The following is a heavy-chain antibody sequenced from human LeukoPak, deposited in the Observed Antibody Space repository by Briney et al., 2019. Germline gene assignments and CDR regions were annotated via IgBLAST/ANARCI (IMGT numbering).Heavy chain of an antibody. CDR1: GGSFSGYY. Sequence: SETLSLTCAVYGGSFSGYYWSWIRQPPGKGLEWIGYISHSGSTKYNPSLKSRVTISMDTSKNQFSLKVRSVTAADTAVYYCARSYGSGSYFDSWGQGTLVTVSS. CDR3: ARSYGSGSYFDS. D-gene: IGHD3-10*01. V-gene: IGHV4-59*01. J-gene: IGHJ4*02. CDR2: ISHSGST.